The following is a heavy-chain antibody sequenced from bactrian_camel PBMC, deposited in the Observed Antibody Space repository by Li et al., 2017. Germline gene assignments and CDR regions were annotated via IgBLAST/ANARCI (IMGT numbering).Heavy chain of an antibody. Sequence: HVQLVESGGGSVQSGGSLTLSCAVSGLPHSSYCLGWFRQAPGKERKGIASIDGEGFIRYADSVKGRFTISQENAKTTLILQMSSLKPEDTAMYYCAANPFWTYGAVCSYTRPADFGYWGQGTQVTVS. CDR1: GLPHSSYC. CDR2: IDGEGFI. V-gene: IGHV3S26*01. J-gene: IGHJ6*01. D-gene: IGHD2*01. CDR3: AANPFWTYGAVCSYTRPADFGY.